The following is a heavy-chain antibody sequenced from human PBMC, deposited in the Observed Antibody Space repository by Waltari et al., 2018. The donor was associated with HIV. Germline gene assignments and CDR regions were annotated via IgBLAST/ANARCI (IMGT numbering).Heavy chain of an antibody. V-gene: IGHV3-74*01. D-gene: IGHD3-3*01. Sequence: VPLVESGAGSVPPGGPPRLSCAAPVFTFSPYWMHCVRQAPGKGLVGVSRIYEDGGITNYADSVEGRFTISKDNAKNTLYLQMNNLRAEDTATYYCARDLSGYSDYWGHGTMVTVSS. CDR3: ARDLSGYSDY. J-gene: IGHJ4*01. CDR1: VFTFSPYW. CDR2: IYEDGGIT.